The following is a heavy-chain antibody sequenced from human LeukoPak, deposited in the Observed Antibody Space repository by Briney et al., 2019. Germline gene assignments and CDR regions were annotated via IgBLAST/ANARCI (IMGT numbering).Heavy chain of an antibody. J-gene: IGHJ4*02. CDR2: IKQDGSEK. CDR3: ARKAADSTAFEY. CDR1: GFIFSNYW. Sequence: PGGSLRLSCSASGFIFSNYWMTWVRQAPGKGLEWVANIKQDGSEKYYVDSVKGRFTISRDNAKKSLYLQMNSLRAEDTAVYYCARKAADSTAFEYWGQGTLVTVSS. D-gene: IGHD6-13*01. V-gene: IGHV3-7*04.